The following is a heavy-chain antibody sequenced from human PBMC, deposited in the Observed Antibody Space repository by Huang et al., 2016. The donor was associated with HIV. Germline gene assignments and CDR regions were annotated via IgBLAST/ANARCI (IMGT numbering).Heavy chain of an antibody. D-gene: IGHD6-19*01. Sequence: QVQLYQWDAGPLRPSETLSLTCGVSGGSLHGYYWNWLRQSPGRGREWIGEVNHGGSTKYNPSPKSRVTISVDTSKIQFSLNLTSVTATDTADYYCATSRSGSGWFLDIWGRGTLVSVS. CDR1: GGSLHGYY. J-gene: IGHJ2*01. CDR3: ATSRSGSGWFLDI. V-gene: IGHV4-34*01. CDR2: VNHGGST.